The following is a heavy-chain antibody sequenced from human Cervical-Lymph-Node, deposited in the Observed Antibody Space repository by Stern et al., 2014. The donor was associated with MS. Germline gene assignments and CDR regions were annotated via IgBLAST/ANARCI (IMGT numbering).Heavy chain of an antibody. D-gene: IGHD2-8*01. Sequence: EVQLVESGGGLVQPGGSLRLSCVASGFTFRNYWMHWVRQGPGKGLVWVARINRDGTTITHADSVKGRFTISRDNAKNTLYLQMNSLRVEDTAVYYCTKDTNGPEDYWGQGTSVTVSS. CDR1: GFTFRNYW. J-gene: IGHJ4*02. CDR2: INRDGTTI. V-gene: IGHV3-74*02. CDR3: TKDTNGPEDY.